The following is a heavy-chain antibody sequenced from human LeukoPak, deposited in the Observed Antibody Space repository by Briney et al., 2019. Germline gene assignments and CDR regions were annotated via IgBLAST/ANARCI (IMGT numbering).Heavy chain of an antibody. CDR2: IWYYGSNK. D-gene: IGHD2-15*01. Sequence: PGGSLSLSCAASGFTFSSYGMHWVRQAPGKGLEWVAVIWYYGSNKYYADFVKGRFTISRDNSKNTLYLQMNSLRAEDTAVYYCARPYCSGGSCYSGYFDYWGQGTLVTVSS. J-gene: IGHJ4*02. V-gene: IGHV3-33*01. CDR3: ARPYCSGGSCYSGYFDY. CDR1: GFTFSSYG.